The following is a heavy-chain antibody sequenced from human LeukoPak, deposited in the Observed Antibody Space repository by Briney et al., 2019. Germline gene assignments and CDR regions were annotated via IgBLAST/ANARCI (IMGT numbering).Heavy chain of an antibody. CDR1: DGSISTYF. D-gene: IGHD1-14*01. CDR3: ARRPRAEPDTSPDNWFDP. V-gene: IGHV4-59*08. J-gene: IGHJ5*02. Sequence: KPSETLSLTCTVSDGSISTYFWNWIRQPPGRGLEWIGHVFYDGSTNLNPSLKSRVTISVDTSKNQFSLKLRSVTAADTAVYYCARRPRAEPDTSPDNWFDPWGQGTLVIVSS. CDR2: VFYDGST.